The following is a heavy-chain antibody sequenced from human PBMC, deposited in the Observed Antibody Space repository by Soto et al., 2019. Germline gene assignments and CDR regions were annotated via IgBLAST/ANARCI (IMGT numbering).Heavy chain of an antibody. J-gene: IGHJ2*01. CDR3: ARVGHYDSSGYVWYFDL. D-gene: IGHD3-22*01. CDR2: IYSGGST. CDR1: GFTVSSNY. Sequence: EVQLVESGGGLIQPGGSLRLSCAASGFTVSSNYMSWVRQAPGKGLEWVSVIYSGGSTYYADSVKGRFTISRDNSKNTLYLQMNSLRAEDTAVYYCARVGHYDSSGYVWYFDLWGRGTLVTVSS. V-gene: IGHV3-53*01.